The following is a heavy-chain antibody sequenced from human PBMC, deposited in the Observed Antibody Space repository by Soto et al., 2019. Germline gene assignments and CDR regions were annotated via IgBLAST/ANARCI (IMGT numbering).Heavy chain of an antibody. Sequence: QVQLVQSGAEVKKPGASVKVSCKASGYTFTGYFLHWVRQAPGQGLEWMGWINPNSGDTKYAQKFQGRGTITRDASISTAYMELSSLTSDDTAVYYCASAFVYYDSGGYLLWWGKGTQVTVSS. D-gene: IGHD3-22*01. V-gene: IGHV1-2*02. CDR2: INPNSGDT. CDR3: ASAFVYYDSGGYLLW. J-gene: IGHJ4*02. CDR1: GYTFTGYF.